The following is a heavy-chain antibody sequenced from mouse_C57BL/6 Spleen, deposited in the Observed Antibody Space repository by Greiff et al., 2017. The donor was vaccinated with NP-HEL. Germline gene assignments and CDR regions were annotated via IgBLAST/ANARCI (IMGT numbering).Heavy chain of an antibody. CDR1: GYSITSGYY. CDR2: ISYDGSN. CDR3: ARALTGNYAMDY. J-gene: IGHJ4*01. V-gene: IGHV3-6*01. D-gene: IGHD4-1*01. Sequence: VQLQQSGPGLVKPSQSLSLTCSVTGYSITSGYYWNWIRQFPGNKLEWMGYISYDGSNNYNPSLKNRISITRDTSKNQFFLKLNSVTTEDTATYYCARALTGNYAMDYWGQGTSVTVSS.